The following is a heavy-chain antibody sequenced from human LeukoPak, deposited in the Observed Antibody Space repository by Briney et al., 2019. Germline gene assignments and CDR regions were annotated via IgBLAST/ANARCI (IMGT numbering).Heavy chain of an antibody. J-gene: IGHJ4*02. Sequence: PSETLSLTCTVSGGSISSGGYYWSWIRQPPGKGLEWIGYIYHSGSTYYNPSPKSRVTISVDRSKNQFSLKLSSVTAADTAVYYCARDNRGYEDYWGQGTLVTVSS. CDR2: IYHSGST. V-gene: IGHV4-30-2*01. CDR1: GGSISSGGYY. CDR3: ARDNRGYEDY. D-gene: IGHD5-12*01.